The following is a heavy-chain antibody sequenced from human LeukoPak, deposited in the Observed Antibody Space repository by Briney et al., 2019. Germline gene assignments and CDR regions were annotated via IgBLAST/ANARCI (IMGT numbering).Heavy chain of an antibody. Sequence: PGGSLRLPCEASGFTFGSYAMYWVRQAPGKGLEWVSGISGSGGSTFYADSVKGRFTISRDNSENTVYLQMNSLRADDTAVYYCAKTTAGYSSGRYPGWPVDYWGQGTLVTVSS. CDR3: AKTTAGYSSGRYPGWPVDY. CDR1: GFTFGSYA. D-gene: IGHD6-19*01. V-gene: IGHV3-23*01. CDR2: ISGSGGST. J-gene: IGHJ4*02.